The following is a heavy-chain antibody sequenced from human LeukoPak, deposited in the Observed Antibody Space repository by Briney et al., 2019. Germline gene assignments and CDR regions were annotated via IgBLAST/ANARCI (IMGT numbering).Heavy chain of an antibody. D-gene: IGHD2-15*01. CDR3: AREIVVVVAAIGSGAFDI. V-gene: IGHV3-21*01. Sequence: GGSLRLSCAASGFTFSNYAMNWVRQAPGKGLEWVSSISSSSSYIYYADSVKGRFTISRDNAKNSLYLQMNSLRAEDTAVYYCAREIVVVVAAIGSGAFDIWGQGTMVTVSS. CDR1: GFTFSNYA. J-gene: IGHJ3*02. CDR2: ISSSSSYI.